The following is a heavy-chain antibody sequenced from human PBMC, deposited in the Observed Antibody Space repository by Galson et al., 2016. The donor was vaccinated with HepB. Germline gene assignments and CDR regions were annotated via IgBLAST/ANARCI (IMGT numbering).Heavy chain of an antibody. D-gene: IGHD1-1*01. CDR2: ISTNSGST. CDR1: GYTLTELS. J-gene: IGHJ4*02. V-gene: IGHV1-18*01. CDR3: ARDANWNLDY. Sequence: SVKVSCKVSGYTLTELSMHWVRQAPGQGLEWLGWISTNSGSTNYAQKVQDRITMTTDTSTRTVYMELRSLTSDDTAVYYCARDANWNLDYWGQGTLVTVSS.